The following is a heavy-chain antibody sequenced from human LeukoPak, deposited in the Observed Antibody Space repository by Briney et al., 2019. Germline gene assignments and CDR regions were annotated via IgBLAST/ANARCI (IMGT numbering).Heavy chain of an antibody. J-gene: IGHJ4*02. Sequence: GGSLRLSCAASGFTFSSYSMNWVRQAPGKGLEWVSSISSSSSYIYYADSVKGRFTISRDNAKNSLYLQMNSLRAEDTAVCYCARVAGYSYGSTYFDYWGQGTLVTVSS. CDR3: ARVAGYSYGSTYFDY. CDR2: ISSSSSYI. D-gene: IGHD5-18*01. V-gene: IGHV3-21*01. CDR1: GFTFSSYS.